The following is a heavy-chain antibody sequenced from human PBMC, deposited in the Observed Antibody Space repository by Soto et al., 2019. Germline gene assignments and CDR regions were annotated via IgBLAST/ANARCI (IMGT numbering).Heavy chain of an antibody. D-gene: IGHD2-15*01. CDR2: IIPIFGTA. CDR3: ARGPGVVVAATNPAFDI. J-gene: IGHJ3*02. CDR1: GGTFSSYA. V-gene: IGHV1-69*13. Sequence: SVKVSCKASGGTFSSYAISWVRQAPGQGLEWMGGIIPIFGTANYAQKFQGRVTITADESTSTAYMELSSLRSEDTAVYYCARGPGVVVAATNPAFDIWGQGTMVTVSS.